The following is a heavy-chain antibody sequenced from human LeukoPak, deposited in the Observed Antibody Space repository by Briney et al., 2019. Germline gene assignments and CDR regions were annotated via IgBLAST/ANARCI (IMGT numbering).Heavy chain of an antibody. CDR3: ARSLWFGDSNLDY. D-gene: IGHD3-10*01. CDR2: ISSSSSYI. CDR1: GFTFSDYY. V-gene: IGHV3-21*01. Sequence: GGSLRLSCAASGFTFSDYYMSWVRQAPGKGLEWVSSISSSSSYIYYADSVKGRFTISRDNAKNSLYLRMNSLRAEDTAVYYCARSLWFGDSNLDYWGQGTLVTVSS. J-gene: IGHJ4*02.